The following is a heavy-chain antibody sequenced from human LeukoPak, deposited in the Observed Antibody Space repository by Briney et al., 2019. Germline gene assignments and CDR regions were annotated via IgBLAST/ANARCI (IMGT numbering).Heavy chain of an antibody. V-gene: IGHV3-23*01. J-gene: IGHJ4*02. D-gene: IGHD6-13*01. CDR3: AKSINFLIAAAGSSDY. CDR2: ISASGGST. Sequence: PGGSLRLSCAASGFTFSSYAMSWVRQAPGKGLEWVSAISASGGSTYYADSVKGRFTISRDNSKNTLYLQMNSLRADDTAVYYCAKSINFLIAAAGSSDYWGQGTLVTVSS. CDR1: GFTFSSYA.